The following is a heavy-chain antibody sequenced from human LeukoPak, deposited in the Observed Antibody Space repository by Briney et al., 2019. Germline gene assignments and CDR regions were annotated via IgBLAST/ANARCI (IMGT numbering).Heavy chain of an antibody. D-gene: IGHD6-13*01. J-gene: IGHJ3*02. CDR1: GYTFTSYG. CDR2: ISAYNGNT. Sequence: ASVKVSCKASGYTFTSYGISWVRQAPGQGLEWMGWISAYNGNTNYAQKLQGRVTMTTDTSTSTAYMELRSLRSDDTAVYYCARATIDPAGYSSSWYLERSQLDAFDIWGQGTMVTVSS. V-gene: IGHV1-18*01. CDR3: ARATIDPAGYSSSWYLERSQLDAFDI.